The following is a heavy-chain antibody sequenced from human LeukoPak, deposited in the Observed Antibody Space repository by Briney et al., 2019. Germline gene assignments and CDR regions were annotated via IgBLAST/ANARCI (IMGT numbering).Heavy chain of an antibody. Sequence: QPGGSLRLSCAASGFTFSSYAMSWVRQAPGKGLEWVSAISGNSGSTYYADSVKGRFTISRDNSQNTLYLQMNSLTAEDTAVYYCATARWDSSGWYNVNWGQGTLVTVSS. V-gene: IGHV3-23*01. CDR1: GFTFSSYA. J-gene: IGHJ4*02. CDR2: ISGNSGST. CDR3: ATARWDSSGWYNVN. D-gene: IGHD6-19*01.